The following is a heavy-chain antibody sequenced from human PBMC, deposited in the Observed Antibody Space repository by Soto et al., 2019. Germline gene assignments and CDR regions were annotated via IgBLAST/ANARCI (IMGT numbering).Heavy chain of an antibody. CDR2: ISYSGNDI. CDR3: ARDRLLLWFGESGRGMDV. Sequence: QVQLVESGGGLVKPGGSLRLSCAASGFSFSDYYMTWIRQAPGRGLEWVSYISYSGNDIYYADSVKGRFTISRDNAKNSIYLQMNSLRAEDTAVYYCARDRLLLWFGESGRGMDVWGQGTTVTVSS. CDR1: GFSFSDYY. J-gene: IGHJ6*02. D-gene: IGHD3-10*01. V-gene: IGHV3-11*04.